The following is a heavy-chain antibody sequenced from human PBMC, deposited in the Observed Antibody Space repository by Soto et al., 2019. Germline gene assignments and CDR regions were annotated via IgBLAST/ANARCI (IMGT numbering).Heavy chain of an antibody. Sequence: ASVKVSCKASGYTFTSYGISWVRQAPGQGLEWMGWISAYNGNTNYAQKLQGRVTMTTDTSTSTAYMELRSLRSDDTAVYYCASSAGQWLDLYYYDGSGYYPSGAFEIWGQGTMVTV. CDR1: GYTFTSYG. D-gene: IGHD3-22*01. CDR3: ASSAGQWLDLYYYDGSGYYPSGAFEI. CDR2: ISAYNGNT. J-gene: IGHJ3*02. V-gene: IGHV1-18*01.